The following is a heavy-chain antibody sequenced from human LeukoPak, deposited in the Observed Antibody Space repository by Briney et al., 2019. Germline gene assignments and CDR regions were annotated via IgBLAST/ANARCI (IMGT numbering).Heavy chain of an antibody. D-gene: IGHD6-6*01. V-gene: IGHV4-34*01. CDR2: INHSGST. CDR1: GGSFSAYY. Sequence: NPSETLSLTCAVYGGSFSAYYWSWIRQPPGKGLEWIGEINHSGSTNYNPSLKSRVTISVDTSKNQFSLKLSSVTAADTAVYYCARGWSIAARRIYFDYWGQGTLVTVSS. CDR3: ARGWSIAARRIYFDY. J-gene: IGHJ4*02.